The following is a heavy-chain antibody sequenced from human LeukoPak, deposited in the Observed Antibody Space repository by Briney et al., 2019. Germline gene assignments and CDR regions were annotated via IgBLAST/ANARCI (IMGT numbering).Heavy chain of an antibody. CDR2: ISDSGNT. J-gene: IGHJ4*02. CDR3: AKAPVTTCRGAYCYPFDY. V-gene: IGHV3-23*01. CDR1: GFTLSSYA. Sequence: GRSLRLSCAASGFTLSSYAMSWVRQAPGKGLEWVSAISDSGNTYHADSVKGRFTISRDSSKNTLFLQMNRLRPEDAAVYYCAKAPVTTCRGAYCYPFDYWGQGTLITVSS. D-gene: IGHD2-21*01.